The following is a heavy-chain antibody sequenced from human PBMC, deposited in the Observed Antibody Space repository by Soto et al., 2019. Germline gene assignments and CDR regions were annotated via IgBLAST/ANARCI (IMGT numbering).Heavy chain of an antibody. J-gene: IGHJ4*02. CDR3: AKDQGLWDYGDYALDY. CDR1: GFTFSSYG. CDR2: ISYDGSNK. Sequence: PGGSLRLSCAASGFTFSSYGMHWVRQAPGKGLEWVAVISYDGSNKYYADSVKGRFTISRDNSKNTLYLQMNSLRAEDTAVYYCAKDQGLWDYGDYALDYWGQGTLVTVSS. D-gene: IGHD4-17*01. V-gene: IGHV3-30*18.